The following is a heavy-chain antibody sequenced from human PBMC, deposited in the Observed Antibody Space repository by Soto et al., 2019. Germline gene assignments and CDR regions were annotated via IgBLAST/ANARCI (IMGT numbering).Heavy chain of an antibody. CDR1: GGTFSSYA. D-gene: IGHD3-22*01. CDR2: IIPIFGTA. J-gene: IGHJ4*02. V-gene: IGHV1-69*13. Sequence: SVKVSCKASGGTFSSYAISWVRQAPGQGLEWMGGIIPIFGTANYAQKFQGRVTITADESTSTAYMELSSLRSEDTAVYYCAGGGNKYLYDQNGSFDFWGQGTLVTVSS. CDR3: AGGGNKYLYDQNGSFDF.